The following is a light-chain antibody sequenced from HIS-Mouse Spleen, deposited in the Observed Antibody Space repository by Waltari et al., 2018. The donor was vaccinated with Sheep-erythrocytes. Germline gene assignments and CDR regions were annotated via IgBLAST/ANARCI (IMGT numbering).Light chain of an antibody. CDR3: QQYYSTLT. J-gene: IGKJ4*01. CDR1: QSVLYRSNNKNY. Sequence: DIVMTQSPDSLAVSLGESATINCKSSQSVLYRSNNKNYLAWYQQKPGQPPKLLIYWASTRESGVPDRFSGSGSGTDLTLTISSLQAEDVAVYYCQQYYSTLTFGGGTKVEIK. CDR2: WAS. V-gene: IGKV4-1*01.